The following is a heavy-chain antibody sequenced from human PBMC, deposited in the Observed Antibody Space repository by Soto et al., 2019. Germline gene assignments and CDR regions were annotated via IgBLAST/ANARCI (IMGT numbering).Heavy chain of an antibody. CDR1: GGSVSSGSYY. V-gene: IGHV4-61*01. Sequence: SETLSLTCTVSGGSVSSGSYYWSWIRQPPGKGLEWIGYIYYSGSTNYNPSLKSRVTISVDTSKNQFSLKLSSVTAADTAVYYCARGEKDFWSGYNYYYGMDVWGQGTTVTVS. CDR2: IYYSGST. J-gene: IGHJ6*02. CDR3: ARGEKDFWSGYNYYYGMDV. D-gene: IGHD3-3*01.